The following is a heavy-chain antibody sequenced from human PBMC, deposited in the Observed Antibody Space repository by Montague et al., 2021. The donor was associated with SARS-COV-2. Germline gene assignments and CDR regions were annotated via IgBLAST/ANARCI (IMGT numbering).Heavy chain of an antibody. CDR1: GFSLSTSGMC. CDR2: IDWDDDK. V-gene: IGHV2-70*01. CDR3: ARYYYDSSGYYYFDY. D-gene: IGHD3-22*01. Sequence: PALGKPTQTLTLTCTFSGFSLSTSGMCVSWIRQPPGKALEWLALIDWDDDKYYSTSLKTRLTISKDTSKNQVVLTMTNMDPVDTATYYCARYYYDSSGYYYFDYWGQGTLVTVSS. J-gene: IGHJ4*02.